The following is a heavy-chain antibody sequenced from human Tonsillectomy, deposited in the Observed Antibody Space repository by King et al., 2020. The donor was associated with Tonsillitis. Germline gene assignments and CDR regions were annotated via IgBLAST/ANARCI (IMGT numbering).Heavy chain of an antibody. V-gene: IGHV4-34*01. D-gene: IGHD3-16*02. J-gene: IGHJ2*01. CDR2: SNHGGIT. Sequence: VQLQQWGAGLLKPSETLSLTCAVGGGSFSGYFWTWIRQPPGKGLEWIGESNHGGITNYNPSLKSRVTVSVDTSKNHFSLKLTSVTAADTAVYYCARGARPFYPACYHWHFDLWGRGTLGTVSS. CDR3: ARGARPFYPACYHWHFDL. CDR1: GGSFSGYF.